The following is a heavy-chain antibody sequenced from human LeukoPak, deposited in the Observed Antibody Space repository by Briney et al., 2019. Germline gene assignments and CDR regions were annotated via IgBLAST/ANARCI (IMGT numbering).Heavy chain of an antibody. V-gene: IGHV4-59*01. CDR1: GGSISDNY. CDR2: MDYSGGA. CDR3: ARESHVFDI. Sequence: SETLSLNCTVSGGSISDNYWTWIRQPPGKGLQWIGYMDYSGGANYNPSLKSRITISLDRSKNQFSLKVNSVNAADTAVYYSARESHVFDIWGQGTMVTVSS. J-gene: IGHJ3*02.